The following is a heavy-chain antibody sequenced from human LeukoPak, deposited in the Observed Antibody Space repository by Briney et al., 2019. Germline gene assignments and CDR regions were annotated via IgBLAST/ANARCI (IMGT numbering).Heavy chain of an antibody. V-gene: IGHV3-49*04. J-gene: IGHJ4*02. Sequence: GGSLRLSCTASGFTFGDYAMSWVRQAPGKGLEWVGFIRSKAYGGTTEYAASVKGRFTISRDDSKSIAYLQMNSLKTEDTAVYYCTRYGSGSYPWGDFDYWGQGTLVTVSS. D-gene: IGHD3-10*01. CDR3: TRYGSGSYPWGDFDY. CDR2: IRSKAYGGTT. CDR1: GFTFGDYA.